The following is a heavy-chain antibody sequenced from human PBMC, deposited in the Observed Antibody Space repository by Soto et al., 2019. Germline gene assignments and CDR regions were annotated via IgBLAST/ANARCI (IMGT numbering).Heavy chain of an antibody. CDR2: IYPGDSDT. D-gene: IGHD1-7*01. Sequence: GESLKISCKGSGYSFTSYWIDWVRQMPGKGLEWMGIIYPGDSDTRYSPSFQGQVTISADKSISTAYLQWSSLKASDTAMYYCASGGTITGTIGYFDYWGQGTLVTVSS. J-gene: IGHJ4*02. CDR3: ASGGTITGTIGYFDY. CDR1: GYSFTSYW. V-gene: IGHV5-51*01.